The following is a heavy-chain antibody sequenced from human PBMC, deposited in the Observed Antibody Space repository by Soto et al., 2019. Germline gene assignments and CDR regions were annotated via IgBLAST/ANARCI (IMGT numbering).Heavy chain of an antibody. D-gene: IGHD2-15*01. CDR3: GRVLVAATRHTGPDY. Sequence: XETLSLTCSVSGVSISSSDYYWAWIRQPPGKGLEWIGSIDYNGVTHSNPSLKGRVTISKDTSKNKFSLQLTPVTAADTAFYYCGRVLVAATRHTGPDYWGQGTQVTVSS. CDR1: GVSISSSDYY. J-gene: IGHJ4*02. CDR2: IDYNGVT. V-gene: IGHV4-39*02.